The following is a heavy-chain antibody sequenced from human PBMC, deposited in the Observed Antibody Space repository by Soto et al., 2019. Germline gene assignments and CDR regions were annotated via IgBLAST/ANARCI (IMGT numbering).Heavy chain of an antibody. CDR2: MNPNSGNT. Sequence: VASVKVSCKASGYTFTSYDINWVRQATGQGLEWMGWMNPNSGNTGYAQKFQGRVTMTRNTSISTAYIELSSLRSEDTAVYYCARGGGALITIFWSGYYTAPYYYGMDAWGQGTTVTVSS. CDR1: GYTFTSYD. V-gene: IGHV1-8*01. J-gene: IGHJ6*02. CDR3: ARGGGALITIFWSGYYTAPYYYGMDA. D-gene: IGHD3-3*01.